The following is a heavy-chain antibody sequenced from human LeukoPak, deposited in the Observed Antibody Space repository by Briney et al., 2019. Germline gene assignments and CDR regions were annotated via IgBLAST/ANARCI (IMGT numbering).Heavy chain of an antibody. Sequence: SVKVSCKASGGTFSSYASSWVRQAPGQGLEWIGGIMPIFGTANYAQKFPGRVTITADESTSTAYMELSSLRSEDTAVYYCARPGIAAADLIYYYYYGMDVWGQGTTVTVSS. CDR1: GGTFSSYA. CDR2: IMPIFGTA. D-gene: IGHD6-13*01. J-gene: IGHJ6*02. V-gene: IGHV1-69*13. CDR3: ARPGIAAADLIYYYYYGMDV.